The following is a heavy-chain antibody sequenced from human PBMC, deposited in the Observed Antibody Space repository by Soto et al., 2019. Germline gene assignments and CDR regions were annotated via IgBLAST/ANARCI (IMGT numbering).Heavy chain of an antibody. Sequence: ASVKVSCKASGYTFTSYYMHWVRQAPGQGLEWMGWINPNSGGTNYAQKFQGWVTMTRDTSISTAYMELSRLRSDDTAVYYCARGTTVTTPSEYYFDYWGQGTLVTVSS. D-gene: IGHD4-17*01. CDR1: GYTFTSYY. V-gene: IGHV1-2*04. J-gene: IGHJ4*02. CDR3: ARGTTVTTPSEYYFDY. CDR2: INPNSGGT.